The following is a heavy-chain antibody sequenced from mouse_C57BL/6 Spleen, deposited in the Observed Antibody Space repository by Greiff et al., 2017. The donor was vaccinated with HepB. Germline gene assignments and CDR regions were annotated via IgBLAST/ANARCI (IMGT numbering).Heavy chain of an antibody. Sequence: EVKLVESGGGLVKPGGSLKLSCAASGFTFSSYAMSWVRQTPEKRLEWVATISDGGSYTYYPDNVKGRFTISRDNAKNNLYLQMSHLKSEDTAMYYCARDGHYDYVYYAMDYWGQGTSVTVSS. J-gene: IGHJ4*01. CDR1: GFTFSSYA. CDR2: ISDGGSYT. D-gene: IGHD2-4*01. V-gene: IGHV5-4*01. CDR3: ARDGHYDYVYYAMDY.